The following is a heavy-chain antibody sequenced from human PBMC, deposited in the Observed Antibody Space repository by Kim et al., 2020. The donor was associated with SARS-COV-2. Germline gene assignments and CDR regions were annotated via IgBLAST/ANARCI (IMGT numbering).Heavy chain of an antibody. D-gene: IGHD3-9*01. CDR3: ARGGWRYFDWPDAFDI. V-gene: IGHV4-34*01. CDR2: INHSGST. CDR1: GGSFSGYY. J-gene: IGHJ3*02. Sequence: SETLSLTCAVYGGSFSGYYWSWIRQPPGKGLEWIGEINHSGSTNYNPSLKSRVTISVDTSKNQFSLKLSSVTAADTAVYYCARGGWRYFDWPDAFDIWGQGTMVTVSS.